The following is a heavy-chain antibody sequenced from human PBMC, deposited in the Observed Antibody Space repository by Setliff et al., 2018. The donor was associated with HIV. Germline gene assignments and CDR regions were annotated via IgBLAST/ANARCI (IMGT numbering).Heavy chain of an antibody. Sequence: PGESLKISCAASGFTFSSYSMNWVRQAPGKGLEWVSSISSSSSYIYYADSVKGRFTISRDNAKNSLYLQMNSLRAEDTAVYYCARDLLLIVSSGRGNRWGQGTLVTVSS. D-gene: IGHD1-26*01. CDR1: GFTFSSYS. CDR3: ARDLLLIVSSGRGNR. V-gene: IGHV3-21*01. J-gene: IGHJ5*02. CDR2: ISSSSSYI.